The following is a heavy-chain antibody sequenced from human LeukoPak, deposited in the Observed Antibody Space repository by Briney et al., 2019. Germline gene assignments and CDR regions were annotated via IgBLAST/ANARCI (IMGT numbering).Heavy chain of an antibody. CDR1: GGSISSYY. D-gene: IGHD3-16*01. CDR2: IYYSGST. CDR3: ARGAEGIPGYVDY. J-gene: IGHJ4*02. V-gene: IGHV4-39*07. Sequence: KSSETLSLTCTVSGGSISSYYWSWIRQPPGKGLEWIGSIYYSGSTYYNPSLKSRVTISVDTSKNQFSLKLSSVTAADTAVYYCARGAEGIPGYVDYWGQGTLVTVSS.